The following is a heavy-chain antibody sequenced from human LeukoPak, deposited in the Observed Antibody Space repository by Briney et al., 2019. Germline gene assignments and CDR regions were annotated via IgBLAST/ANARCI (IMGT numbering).Heavy chain of an antibody. CDR2: IYHSGSA. V-gene: IGHV4-30-2*01. CDR1: GGSISSGGYS. D-gene: IGHD3-10*01. CDR3: ARDRDRFGELYY. J-gene: IGHJ4*02. Sequence: KPSETLSLTCAVSGGSISSGGYSWSWIRQPPGKGLEWIGYIYHSGSAYYNPSLKSRVTISVDRSKNQFSLKLSSVTAADTAVYYCARDRDRFGELYYWGQGTLVTVSS.